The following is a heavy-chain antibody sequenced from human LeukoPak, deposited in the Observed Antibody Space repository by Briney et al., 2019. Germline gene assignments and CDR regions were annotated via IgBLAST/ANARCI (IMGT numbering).Heavy chain of an antibody. V-gene: IGHV3-33*01. Sequence: GRSLRLSCAASGFTFSSYGMHWVRQAPGKGLELVAVIWYDGSNKYYADSVKGRFTISRDNSKNTLYLQMNSLRAEDTAVYYCARAGYRRWELLNLNFDYWGQGTLVTVSS. CDR2: IWYDGSNK. CDR1: GFTFSSYG. J-gene: IGHJ4*02. D-gene: IGHD1-26*01. CDR3: ARAGYRRWELLNLNFDY.